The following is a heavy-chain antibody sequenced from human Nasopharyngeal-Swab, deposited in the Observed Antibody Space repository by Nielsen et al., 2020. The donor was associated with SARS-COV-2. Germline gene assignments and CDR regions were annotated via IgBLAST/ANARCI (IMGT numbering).Heavy chain of an antibody. CDR1: GFTFSSYW. CDR3: AARYSSSWWDAFDI. Sequence: GESLKISCAASGFTFSSYWMSRVRQAPGKGLEWVANIKQDGSEKYYVDSVKGRFTISRDNAKNSLCLQMNSLRAEDTAVYYCAARYSSSWWDAFDIWGQGTMVTVSS. V-gene: IGHV3-7*01. J-gene: IGHJ3*02. CDR2: IKQDGSEK. D-gene: IGHD6-13*01.